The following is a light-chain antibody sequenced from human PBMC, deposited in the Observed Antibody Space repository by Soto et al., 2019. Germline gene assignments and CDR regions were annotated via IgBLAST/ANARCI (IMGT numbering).Light chain of an antibody. Sequence: QSALTQPPSVSGAPGQRVTISCTGSSSNIGAGYDVHWYQQLPGTAPKLLIYGNSNRPSGVPDRFSGSKSGTSASLAITGLQAEDEADHYCQSYDSSLSGSVVFGGGTKLTVL. CDR3: QSYDSSLSGSVV. V-gene: IGLV1-40*01. CDR1: SSNIGAGYD. CDR2: GNS. J-gene: IGLJ2*01.